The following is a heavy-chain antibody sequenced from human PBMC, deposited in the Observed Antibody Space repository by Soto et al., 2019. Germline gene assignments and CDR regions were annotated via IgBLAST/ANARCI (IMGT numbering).Heavy chain of an antibody. J-gene: IGHJ6*02. Sequence: SETLSLTCTVSGGSVSSGSYYWSWIRQPPGKGLEWIGYIYYSGSTNYNPSLKSRVTISVDTSKNQFSLKLSSVTAADTAVYYCARAPPDRTIFGVVILYQGMDVGGQGNTGTVSS. V-gene: IGHV4-61*01. CDR2: IYYSGST. CDR3: ARAPPDRTIFGVVILYQGMDV. CDR1: GGSVSSGSYY. D-gene: IGHD3-3*01.